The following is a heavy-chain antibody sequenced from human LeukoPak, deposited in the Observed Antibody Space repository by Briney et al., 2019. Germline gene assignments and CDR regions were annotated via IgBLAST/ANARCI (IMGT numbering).Heavy chain of an antibody. CDR2: ISGSGAST. Sequence: GGSLRLSCAASGLTFNSYAMSWVRQAPGKGLEWVSAISGSGASTYYADSVKGRFTISRDNSKGTLYLQMNSLRVEDTAVYYCAMGAGHPRSDIYLWTPSDYWGQGTLVTVSS. V-gene: IGHV3-23*01. CDR3: AMGAGHPRSDIYLWTPSDY. J-gene: IGHJ4*02. D-gene: IGHD2/OR15-2a*01. CDR1: GLTFNSYA.